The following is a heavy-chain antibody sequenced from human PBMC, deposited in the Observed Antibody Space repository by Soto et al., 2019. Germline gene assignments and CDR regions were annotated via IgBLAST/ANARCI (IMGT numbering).Heavy chain of an antibody. CDR3: AKDLPYYYDSSGYYSSY. V-gene: IGHV3-30*18. J-gene: IGHJ4*02. Sequence: QVQLVESGGGVVQPGRSLRLSCAASGFTFSSYGMHWVRQAPGKGLEGVAVISYDGSNKYYADSVKGRFTISRDNAKNTLYLEMNSQRAEDTAVYYCAKDLPYYYDSSGYYSSYWGQGTLVTVFS. D-gene: IGHD3-22*01. CDR1: GFTFSSYG. CDR2: ISYDGSNK.